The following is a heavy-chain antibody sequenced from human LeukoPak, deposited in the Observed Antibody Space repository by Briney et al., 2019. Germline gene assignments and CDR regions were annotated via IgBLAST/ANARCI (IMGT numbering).Heavy chain of an antibody. CDR1: GGSISSSSYY. V-gene: IGHV4-39*02. J-gene: IGHJ4*02. CDR2: IYYSGST. Sequence: SDTLSLTCTVSGGSISSSSYYGGWIRQPPGKGLEWIGSIYYSGSTYYNPSLKSRVTISVDTSKIQFYLKLSSVTAADTAVYYCARDWATVTELDYWGQGTLVTVSS. D-gene: IGHD4-17*01. CDR3: ARDWATVTELDY.